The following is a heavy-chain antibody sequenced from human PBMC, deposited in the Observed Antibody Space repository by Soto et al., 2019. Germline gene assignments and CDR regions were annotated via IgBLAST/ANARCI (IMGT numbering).Heavy chain of an antibody. CDR3: ARDAAPTLNYPHGMDV. J-gene: IGHJ6*02. D-gene: IGHD1-7*01. CDR2: TLYRSSKWYN. CDR1: GDSVSTNIAA. Sequence: SEAMSLTGAGSGDSVSTNIAAWSWIRRSPSRGLEWLGRTLYRSSKWYNEYAVSVKSRMTINPDTSKNQFSLQLNSVTPEDTAVYYCARDAAPTLNYPHGMDVWGQGTAVTVSS. V-gene: IGHV6-1*01.